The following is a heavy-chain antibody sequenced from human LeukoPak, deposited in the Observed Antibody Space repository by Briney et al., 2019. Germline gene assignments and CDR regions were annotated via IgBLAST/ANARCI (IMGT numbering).Heavy chain of an antibody. V-gene: IGHV5-51*01. CDR1: GYSFTSYW. J-gene: IGHJ4*02. D-gene: IGHD3-22*01. CDR2: IYPGDSDT. CDR3: ARQNYYDSSGYRSAAFDY. Sequence: GESLKISCKGSGYSFTSYWIGWVRQMPGKGLEWMGIIYPGDSDTRYSPSFQGQVTISADKSISTAYLQWSSLKASDTAMYYCARQNYYDSSGYRSAAFDYWGQGTLVTVSS.